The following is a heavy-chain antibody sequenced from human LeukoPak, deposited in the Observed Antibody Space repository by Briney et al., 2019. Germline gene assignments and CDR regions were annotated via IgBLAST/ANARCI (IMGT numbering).Heavy chain of an antibody. CDR1: GYTFTSYG. CDR2: ISAYNGNT. V-gene: IGHV1-18*01. Sequence: ASVKVSCKASGYTFTSYGISWVRQAPGQGLEWMGWISAYNGNTNYAQKLQGRVTMTTDTSTSTAYMELRSLRSDDTAVYYCARDRSDIVVVPAAMWGYYYYGMDVWGQRTTVTVSS. D-gene: IGHD2-2*01. J-gene: IGHJ6*02. CDR3: ARDRSDIVVVPAAMWGYYYYGMDV.